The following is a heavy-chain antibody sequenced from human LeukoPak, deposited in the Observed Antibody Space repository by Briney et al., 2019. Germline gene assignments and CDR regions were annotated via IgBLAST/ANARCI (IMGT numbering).Heavy chain of an antibody. D-gene: IGHD3-10*01. J-gene: IGHJ6*03. V-gene: IGHV4-39*07. CDR1: GDSISSSSYY. Sequence: SETLSLTCTVSGDSISSSSYYWGWIRQPPGKGLEWTGSIYYSGSTYYNPSLKSRVTISVDTSKNQFSLKLSSVTAADTAVYYCARLTKNDSGSFRFGKKKRGYMDVWGKGTTVTISS. CDR3: ARLTKNDSGSFRFGKKKRGYMDV. CDR2: IYYSGST.